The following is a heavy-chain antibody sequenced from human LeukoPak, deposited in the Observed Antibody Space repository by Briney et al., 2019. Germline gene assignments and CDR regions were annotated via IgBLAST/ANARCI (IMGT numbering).Heavy chain of an antibody. J-gene: IGHJ4*02. V-gene: IGHV1-69*05. Sequence: SVKVSCKASGGTFSSYAISWVRQAPGRGLEWMGRIIPIFGTANYAQKFQGRVTITTDESTSTAYMELSSLRSEDTAVYYCAREWELLLYYFDYWGQGTLVTVSS. CDR3: AREWELLLYYFDY. CDR1: GGTFSSYA. CDR2: IIPIFGTA. D-gene: IGHD1-26*01.